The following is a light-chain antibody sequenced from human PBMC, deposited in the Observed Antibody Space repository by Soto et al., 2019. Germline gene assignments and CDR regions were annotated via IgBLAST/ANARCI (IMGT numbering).Light chain of an antibody. CDR2: DVT. CDR3: NSYTTANTYV. CDR1: SSDIGEYKY. Sequence: QSVLTQPASVSGSPGQSITISCSGSSSDIGEYKYVSWYQQHPGKAPKLMIYDVTNRPSGVSDRFSGSKSGSTASLTISGPQAEDEADYYCNSYTTANTYVFGSGTKVTV. V-gene: IGLV2-14*01. J-gene: IGLJ1*01.